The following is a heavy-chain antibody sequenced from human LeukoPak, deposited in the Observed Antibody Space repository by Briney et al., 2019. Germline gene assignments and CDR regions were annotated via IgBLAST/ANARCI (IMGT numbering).Heavy chain of an antibody. V-gene: IGHV1-2*02. D-gene: IGHD6-13*01. CDR3: ARSPAAGREYYFDY. Sequence: ASVKVSCKASGYTFTGYYMHWVRQAPGQGLEWMGWINPNSGGTNYAQKFQGRVTMTRDTSISTAYMELSRLRSDDTAVYYCARSPAAGREYYFDYWGQGTLVTVSS. CDR1: GYTFTGYY. CDR2: INPNSGGT. J-gene: IGHJ4*02.